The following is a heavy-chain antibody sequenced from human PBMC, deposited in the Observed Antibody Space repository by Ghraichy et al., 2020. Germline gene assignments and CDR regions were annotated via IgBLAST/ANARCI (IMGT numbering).Heavy chain of an antibody. CDR1: GGSVRSGSYY. V-gene: IGHV4-61*01. CDR2: IYYRGST. CDR3: ASKTDYFYAMDV. J-gene: IGHJ6*02. Sequence: ESLNISCTVSGGSVRSGSYYWSWIRQPPGKGLEWIGYIYYRGSTNYNPSLKSRVTISVDTSKDQFSLKLSSVTAADTAVYYCASKTDYFYAMDVWGQGTTVTVSS. D-gene: IGHD1-14*01.